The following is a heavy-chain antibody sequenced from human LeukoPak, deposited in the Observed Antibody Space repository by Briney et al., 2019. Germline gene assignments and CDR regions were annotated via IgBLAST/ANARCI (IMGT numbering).Heavy chain of an antibody. J-gene: IGHJ4*02. V-gene: IGHV4-39*01. CDR3: ARGLYNYGHGDY. D-gene: IGHD5-18*01. Sequence: SETLSLTCTVSGGSISGSSYYWGWIRQPPGKGLEWIGSIYYSGSTYYNPSLKSRVTISVDTSKNQFSLKLSSVTAADTAVYYCARGLYNYGHGDYWGQGTLVTVSS. CDR2: IYYSGST. CDR1: GGSISGSSYY.